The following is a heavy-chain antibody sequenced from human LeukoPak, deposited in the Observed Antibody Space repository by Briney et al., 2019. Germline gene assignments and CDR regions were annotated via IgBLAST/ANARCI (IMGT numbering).Heavy chain of an antibody. V-gene: IGHV4-39*07. CDR2: IYYSGST. CDR1: GGSISSFY. Sequence: SETLSLTCTASGGSISSFYWGWIRQPPGKGLEWIGSIYYSGSTYYNPSLKSRVTISVDTSKNQFSLKLSSVTAADTAVYYCARVPGTKSRPSYYTDYWGQGALVTVSS. D-gene: IGHD1-26*01. CDR3: ARVPGTKSRPSYYTDY. J-gene: IGHJ4*02.